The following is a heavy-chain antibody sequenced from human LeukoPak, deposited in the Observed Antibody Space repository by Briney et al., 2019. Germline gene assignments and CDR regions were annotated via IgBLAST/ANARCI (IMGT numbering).Heavy chain of an antibody. CDR1: GDSVSSNSAA. D-gene: IGHD6-19*01. Sequence: SQTLSLTCAISGDSVSSNSAAWNWIRQSPSRGLEWLGRTYYRSKWYSDYAVSVKSRITINPDTSKNQFSLQLNSVTPEDTAVYYCAREEPGIAVAGDTYYYYYMDVWGKGTTVTVSS. J-gene: IGHJ6*03. CDR2: TYYRSKWYS. CDR3: AREEPGIAVAGDTYYYYYMDV. V-gene: IGHV6-1*01.